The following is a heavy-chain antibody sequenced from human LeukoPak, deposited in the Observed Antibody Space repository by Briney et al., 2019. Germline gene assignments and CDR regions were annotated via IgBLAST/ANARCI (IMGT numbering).Heavy chain of an antibody. CDR1: GYTFAGYY. CDR2: INPNSGGT. V-gene: IGHV1-2*02. CDR3: ARDPGGSSLAYFDY. J-gene: IGHJ4*02. Sequence: GASVKVSCKASGYTFAGYYMHWVRQAPGQGLEWMGWINPNSGGTNYAQKFQGRVTMTRDTSISTAYMELSRLRSGDTAVYYCARDPGGSSLAYFDYWGQGTLVTVSS. D-gene: IGHD6-6*01.